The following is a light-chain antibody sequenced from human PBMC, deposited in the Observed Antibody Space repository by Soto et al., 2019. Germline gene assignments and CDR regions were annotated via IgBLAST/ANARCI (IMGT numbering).Light chain of an antibody. V-gene: IGLV2-14*03. CDR3: TSYTGSSTHVV. Sequence: QPVLTQPASMSGSPGQSITISCTGTSSDVGGYNFVSWYQQHPGKAPKLMIYDVTNRPSGVSDRFSGSKSGTTASLTISGLQADDEADYYCTSYTGSSTHVVFGGGTKLTVL. CDR2: DVT. CDR1: SSDVGGYNF. J-gene: IGLJ2*01.